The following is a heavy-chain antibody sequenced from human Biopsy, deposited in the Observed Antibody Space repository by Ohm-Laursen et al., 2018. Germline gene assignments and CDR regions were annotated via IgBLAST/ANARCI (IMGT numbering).Heavy chain of an antibody. CDR2: IYYSGST. CDR1: GGSVSSGSYY. Sequence: GTLSLTCTVSGGSVSSGSYYWSWIRQPPGQGLEWIGYIYYSGSTSCNPSLKSRVTISVDTSRNQFSLKLSSVTAADTTVYYCAGRPWPNAFDIWGQGTMVTVSS. V-gene: IGHV4-61*01. D-gene: IGHD5-12*01. J-gene: IGHJ3*02. CDR3: AGRPWPNAFDI.